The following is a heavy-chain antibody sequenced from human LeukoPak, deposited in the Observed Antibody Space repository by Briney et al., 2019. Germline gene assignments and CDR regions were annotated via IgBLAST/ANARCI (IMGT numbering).Heavy chain of an antibody. J-gene: IGHJ3*02. CDR1: GGSFSGYY. CDR3: ARGSRWTAFDI. Sequence: SETPSLTFAVYGGSFSGYYWSWIRQPPGKGLEWIGGINHSGSTKYNPSLKSRVTISVDTSKNQFSLKLSSVTAADTAVYYCARGSRWTAFDIWGQGTMVTVSS. V-gene: IGHV4-34*01. D-gene: IGHD6-13*01. CDR2: INHSGST.